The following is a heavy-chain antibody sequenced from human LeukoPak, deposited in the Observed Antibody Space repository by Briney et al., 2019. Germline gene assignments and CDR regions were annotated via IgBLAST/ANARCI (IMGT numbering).Heavy chain of an antibody. CDR3: ARDHVYGGADY. CDR2: TSGDGIST. D-gene: IGHD5/OR15-5a*01. CDR1: GFTFHNYA. V-gene: IGHV3-43*02. Sequence: GGSLRLSCAASGFTFHNYAIHWVRQAPGKGLEWVSLTSGDGISTYFADSVKGRFTISRDNSKSSLFLQMNSLRTEDTALYYCARDHVYGGADYWGQGTLVTVPS. J-gene: IGHJ4*02.